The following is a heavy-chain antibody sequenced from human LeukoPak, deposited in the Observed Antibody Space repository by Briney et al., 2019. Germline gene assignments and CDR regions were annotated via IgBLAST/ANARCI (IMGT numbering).Heavy chain of an antibody. CDR1: GYTFTSYG. CDR3: ARNEHYYDSSGYYFIDY. V-gene: IGHV1-18*01. J-gene: IGHJ4*02. D-gene: IGHD3-22*01. CDR2: ISAYNGNT. Sequence: ASVKVSCKASGYTFTSYGISWVRQAPGQGLEWMGWISAYNGNTNYAQELQGRVTMTTDTSTSTAYMELRSLRSDDTAVYYCARNEHYYDSSGYYFIDYWGQGTLVTVSS.